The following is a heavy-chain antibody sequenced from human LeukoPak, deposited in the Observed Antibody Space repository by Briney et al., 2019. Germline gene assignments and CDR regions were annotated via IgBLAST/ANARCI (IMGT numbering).Heavy chain of an antibody. V-gene: IGHV7-4-1*02. CDR3: ARERSAFYGGTRTLYYYYYYGMDV. CDR2: INTNTGNP. Sequence: ASVKVSCKASGYTFTSYAMNWVRQAPGQGLEWMGWINTNTGNPTYAQGFTGRFVFSLDTSVSTAYLQISSLKAEDTAVYYCARERSAFYGGTRTLYYYYYYGMDVWGQGTTVTVSS. CDR1: GYTFTSYA. J-gene: IGHJ6*02. D-gene: IGHD1-26*01.